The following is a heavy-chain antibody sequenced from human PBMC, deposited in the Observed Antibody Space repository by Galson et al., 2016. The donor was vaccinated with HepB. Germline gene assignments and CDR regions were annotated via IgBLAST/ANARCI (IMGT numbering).Heavy chain of an antibody. J-gene: IGHJ4*02. CDR2: FHPADSNT. V-gene: IGHV5-51*03. CDR1: GYNFAAYW. CDR3: ARRADQNYNPQMARIDSHYFDY. Sequence: QSGAEVKKPGESLKISCKVSGYNFAAYWIAWVRQMPGKGLEWLGIFHPADSNTRYSPSFEGQVTMSADKSITTAYLQWSGLKASDTGMYYCARRADQNYNPQMARIDSHYFDYWGQGALVTVSS. D-gene: IGHD5-24*01.